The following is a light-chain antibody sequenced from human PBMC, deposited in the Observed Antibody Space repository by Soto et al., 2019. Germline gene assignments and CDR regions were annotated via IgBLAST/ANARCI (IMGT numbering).Light chain of an antibody. J-gene: IGKJ1*01. Sequence: DIVMTQSPDSLAVSLGERATINCKSSQTLLYSSNNKNYLAWYQQKPGQPPKLLIYWASTRESGVPDRFSGSGSGTDFTLTISGLQAEDVAVYYCLQYYSTPRTFGQGTKVDIK. CDR1: QTLLYSSNNKNY. CDR2: WAS. V-gene: IGKV4-1*01. CDR3: LQYYSTPRT.